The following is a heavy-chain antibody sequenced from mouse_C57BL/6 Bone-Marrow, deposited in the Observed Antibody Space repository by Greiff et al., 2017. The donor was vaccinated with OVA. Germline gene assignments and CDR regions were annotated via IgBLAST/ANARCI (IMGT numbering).Heavy chain of an antibody. Sequence: QVQLQQPGADLVKPGASVKLSCKASGYTFTSYWMQWVHQRPGQGLEWIGEIDPSDSYTNYTHKFKGKATLTVDTSSSTAYMQLSSLTSEVSAVYYGAKRSPCYYGRGYDLDYWGQGTTLTVSS. CDR3: AKRSPCYYGRGYDLDY. J-gene: IGHJ2*01. CDR1: GYTFTSYW. V-gene: IGHV1-50*01. CDR2: IDPSDSYT. D-gene: IGHD1-1*01.